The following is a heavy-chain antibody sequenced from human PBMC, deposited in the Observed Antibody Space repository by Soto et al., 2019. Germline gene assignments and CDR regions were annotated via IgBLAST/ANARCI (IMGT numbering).Heavy chain of an antibody. V-gene: IGHV1-18*01. Sequence: QVQMVQSGAEVKKPGTSVKVSCKASGYAFINYAVTWVRQAPGEGLEWMGWISPSNDNSYSAQKFQGRITMSTETSSNSAYMEPRRLTYNDPAVYYCSREGGNTGTTDYWGQGTLVTVSS. CDR3: SREGGNTGTTDY. CDR1: GYAFINYA. CDR2: ISPSNDNS. J-gene: IGHJ4*02. D-gene: IGHD1-7*01.